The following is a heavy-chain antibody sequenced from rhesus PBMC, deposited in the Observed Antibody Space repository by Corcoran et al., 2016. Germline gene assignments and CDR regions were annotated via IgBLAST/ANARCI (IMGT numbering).Heavy chain of an antibody. J-gene: IGHJ4*01. V-gene: IGHV2-1*01. CDR3: ARRQSLAADPVGFDY. CDR2: IYWDYDK. CDR1: GFSLSTSGMG. Sequence: QVTLKESGPALVKPTQTLTLTCTFPGFSLSTSGMGVGWIRQPPGETLEWLAHIYWDYDKRYSTSLKSRLTISKDTSKNQVVLTMTNMDPVDTATYYCARRQSLAADPVGFDYWGQGVLVTVSS. D-gene: IGHD6-19*01.